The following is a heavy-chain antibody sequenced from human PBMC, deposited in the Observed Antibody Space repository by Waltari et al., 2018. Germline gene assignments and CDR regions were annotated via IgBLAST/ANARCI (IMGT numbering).Heavy chain of an antibody. Sequence: EVQLVESGGGLVQPGGSLRFSCAASGFTFSGYWMHWVRQARGKGLGWVSRINSEGSSTSYADSVMGRFTISRDNAKNTLYLQMNSLSVDDTAVYYCAELSSSVFDIWGQGTMVTVSS. J-gene: IGHJ3*02. D-gene: IGHD1-7*01. CDR2: INSEGSST. CDR3: AELSSSVFDI. CDR1: GFTFSGYW. V-gene: IGHV3-74*01.